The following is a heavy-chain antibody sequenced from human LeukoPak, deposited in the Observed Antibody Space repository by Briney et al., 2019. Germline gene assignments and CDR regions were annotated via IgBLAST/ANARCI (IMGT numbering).Heavy chain of an antibody. D-gene: IGHD3-22*01. J-gene: IGHJ4*02. CDR2: IWHDGSKE. CDR3: AKGLGSGYSPFDF. V-gene: IGHV3-33*06. CDR1: GFTFSTYV. Sequence: GGSLRLSCAASGFTFSTYVMHWARQAPGKGLEWVAGIWHDGSKEYYADSVKGRFTISREDSKNILHMQMNSLRADDTALYYCAKGLGSGYSPFDFWGQGTLVTVSS.